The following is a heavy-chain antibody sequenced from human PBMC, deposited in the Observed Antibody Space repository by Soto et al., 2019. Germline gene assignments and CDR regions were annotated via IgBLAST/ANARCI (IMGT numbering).Heavy chain of an antibody. Sequence: QVQLVESGGGVVQPGRSLRLSCAASGFIFNEYGMHWVRQAPGKGLEWVAVIWYDGSNKYYADSVKGRFTFYRDNSKNTMSLQMNSLRVEDTAVYYCARWGCSGSNCNLNQRSFDLWGQGTIVTVSS. V-gene: IGHV3-33*03. J-gene: IGHJ4*02. CDR3: ARWGCSGSNCNLNQRSFDL. D-gene: IGHD2-15*01. CDR1: GFIFNEYG. CDR2: IWYDGSNK.